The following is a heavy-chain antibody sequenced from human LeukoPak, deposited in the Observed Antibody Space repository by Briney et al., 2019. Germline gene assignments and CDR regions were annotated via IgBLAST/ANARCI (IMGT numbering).Heavy chain of an antibody. CDR2: INPNSGGT. Sequence: ASVKVSCKASGYTFTGYYIHWVRQAPGQGLEWMGWINPNSGGTNYAQKFQGRVTMTRDTSISTAYMEVSRLRSDDTAVYYCARGQYSSGLGLLDYWGQGTLVTLSS. CDR3: ARGQYSSGLGLLDY. V-gene: IGHV1-2*02. D-gene: IGHD6-19*01. CDR1: GYTFTGYY. J-gene: IGHJ4*02.